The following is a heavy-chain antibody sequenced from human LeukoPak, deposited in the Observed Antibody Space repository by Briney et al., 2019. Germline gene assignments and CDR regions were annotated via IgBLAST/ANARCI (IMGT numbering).Heavy chain of an antibody. CDR2: INHSGST. V-gene: IGHV4-34*01. CDR3: ARTSGILGYYYYGMDV. D-gene: IGHD1-26*01. CDR1: GGSFSGYY. Sequence: PSETLSLTCAVYGGSFSGYYWSWIRQPPGKGLEWIGEINHSGSTNYNPSLKSRVTISVDTSKNQFSLKLSSVTAADTAVYYCARTSGILGYYYYGMDVWGQGTTVTVSS. J-gene: IGHJ6*02.